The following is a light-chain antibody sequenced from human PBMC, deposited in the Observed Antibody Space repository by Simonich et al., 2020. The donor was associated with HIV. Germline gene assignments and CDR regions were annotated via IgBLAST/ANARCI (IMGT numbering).Light chain of an antibody. V-gene: IGKV3-11*01. J-gene: IGKJ2*01. CDR3: QQRSNWPYT. CDR2: DAS. Sequence: EIVLTQSPGTLSLSPGERATLSCRASQRVSSNLAWYQQKPGQAPRLLIYDASNRATGIPSRFSGSGSGTDFTLTISSLEPEDFAVYYCQQRSNWPYTFGQGTKLEIK. CDR1: QRVSSN.